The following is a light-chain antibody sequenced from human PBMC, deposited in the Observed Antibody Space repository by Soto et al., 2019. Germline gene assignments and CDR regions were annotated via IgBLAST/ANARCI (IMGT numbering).Light chain of an antibody. CDR1: SSDVGGYNY. CDR2: DVS. CDR3: SSYTSSSSPVV. V-gene: IGLV2-14*01. Sequence: QSALTQPASVSGSPGQSITISCTGTSSDVGGYNYVSWYQQHPGKAPKLMIYDVSNRPSGVSNRFSGSKSGNTASLTISGLQDEEEADYYYSSYTSSSSPVVFGGGTKLTVL. J-gene: IGLJ2*01.